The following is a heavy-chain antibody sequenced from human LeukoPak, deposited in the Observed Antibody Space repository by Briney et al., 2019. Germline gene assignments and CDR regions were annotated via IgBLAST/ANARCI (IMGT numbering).Heavy chain of an antibody. J-gene: IGHJ2*01. CDR1: GGSISSYY. V-gene: IGHV4-59*01. Sequence: SETLSFTCTVSGGSISSYYWSWIRQPPGKGLEWIGYIYYSGSTNYNPSLKSRVTISVDTSKNQFSLKLSSVTAADTAVYYCARVHEDNWYFDLWGQGTLVTVSS. CDR2: IYYSGST. CDR3: ARVHEDNWYFDL.